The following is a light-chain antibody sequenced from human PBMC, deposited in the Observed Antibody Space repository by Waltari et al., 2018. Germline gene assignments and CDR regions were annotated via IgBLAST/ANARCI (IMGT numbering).Light chain of an antibody. V-gene: IGLV2-14*03. CDR3: SSYTSSTIPV. J-gene: IGLJ1*01. Sequence: QSALTQPASVSGSPGQSITISCTGTSSDVGGYKYVSWYQQHPDKAPKLMLYDVNNRPSGVSNRFSGSKSGNTASLTISSLQAEDEADYYCSSYTSSTIPVFGTGTKVTVL. CDR1: SSDVGGYKY. CDR2: DVN.